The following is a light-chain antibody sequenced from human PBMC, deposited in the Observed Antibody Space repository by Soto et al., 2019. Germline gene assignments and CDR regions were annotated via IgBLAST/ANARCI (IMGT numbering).Light chain of an antibody. J-gene: IGKJ1*01. CDR2: GAS. Sequence: IVLTQSPGTLSLSPGERATLSCRASQSLSTSSLAWYQQRPGQAPRLLIYGASSRATGIPDRFSASGSGTDFTLTISDVQPEDFALYYCHQRQSWPRTFGQGTKVDIK. V-gene: IGKV3-20*01. CDR3: HQRQSWPRT. CDR1: QSLSTSS.